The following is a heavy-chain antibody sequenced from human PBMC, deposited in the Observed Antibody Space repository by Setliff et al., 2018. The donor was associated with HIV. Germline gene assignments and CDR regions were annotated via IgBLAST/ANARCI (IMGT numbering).Heavy chain of an antibody. Sequence: ASETLSLTCTVSRASISSGGYYWSWIRQRPGEGLEWIGYIYYSGNTFYNPSLKSRVTISVDTSKNQFSLKLSSVTAADTATYYCASRGIVEVTISMPDEYFVHWGHGTLVTVSS. CDR1: RASISSGGYY. J-gene: IGHJ1*01. CDR3: ASRGIVEVTISMPDEYFVH. V-gene: IGHV4-31*03. CDR2: IYYSGNT. D-gene: IGHD2-15*01.